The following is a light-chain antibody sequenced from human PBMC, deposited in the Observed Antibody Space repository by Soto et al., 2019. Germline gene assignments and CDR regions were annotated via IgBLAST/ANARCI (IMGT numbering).Light chain of an antibody. CDR2: AAS. CDR1: QGISSY. Sequence: AIRMTHSPSSFSASTGDRVTITCRASQGISSYLAWYQQKPGKAPKLLIYAASTLQSGVPSRFSGSGSGTDFTLTISCLQSEDFATDYCQQYYSYPPTFGQGTKVDIK. V-gene: IGKV1-8*01. J-gene: IGKJ1*01. CDR3: QQYYSYPPT.